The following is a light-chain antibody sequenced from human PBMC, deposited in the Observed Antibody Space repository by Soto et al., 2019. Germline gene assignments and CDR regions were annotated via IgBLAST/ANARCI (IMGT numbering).Light chain of an antibody. CDR2: STN. Sequence: QAVVTQEPSFSVSPGGTVTLTCGLSPGSVSTNYYPSWYQQTPGQGPRTLIYSTNIRSSGVPDRFSGSILGNKAALTITGAQADDESGYFCVLYMGSGIPPVFGGGTKLTVL. CDR3: VLYMGSGIPPV. V-gene: IGLV8-61*01. J-gene: IGLJ3*02. CDR1: PGSVSTNYY.